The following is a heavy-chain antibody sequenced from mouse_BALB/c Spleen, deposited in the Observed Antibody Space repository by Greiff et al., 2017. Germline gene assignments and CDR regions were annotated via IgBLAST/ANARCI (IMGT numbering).Heavy chain of an antibody. CDR1: GFAFSSYD. CDR3: ARQAWFAY. CDR2: ISSGGGST. Sequence: EVQLVESGGGLVKPGGSLKLSCAASGFAFSSYDMSWVRQTPEKRLEWVAYISSGGGSTYYPDTVKGRFTISRDNAKNTLYLQMSSLKSEDTAMYYCARQAWFAYWGQGTLVTVSA. J-gene: IGHJ3*01. V-gene: IGHV5-12-1*01.